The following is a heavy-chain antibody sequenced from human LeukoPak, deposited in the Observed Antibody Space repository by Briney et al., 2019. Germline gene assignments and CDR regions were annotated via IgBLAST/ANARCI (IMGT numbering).Heavy chain of an antibody. D-gene: IGHD3-22*01. J-gene: IGHJ4*02. CDR2: ISYDGSNK. CDR3: AKEGYYYDSTEPYYFDY. V-gene: IGHV3-30*18. CDR1: GFTFSSYS. Sequence: PGGSLRLSCAASGFTFSSYSMNWARQAPGKGLEWVAVISYDGSNKYYADSVKGRFTISRDNSKNTLYLQMNSLRAEDTAVYYCAKEGYYYDSTEPYYFDYWGQGTLVTVSS.